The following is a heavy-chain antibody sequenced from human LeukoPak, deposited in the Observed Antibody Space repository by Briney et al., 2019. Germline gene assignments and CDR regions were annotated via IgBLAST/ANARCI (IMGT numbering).Heavy chain of an antibody. CDR1: GYTVTRYG. CDR2: ISAYNGNT. D-gene: IGHD4-17*01. CDR3: ARTDYGDYAINWFDP. J-gene: IGHJ5*02. V-gene: IGHV1-18*01. Sequence: ASVKVSCKASGYTVTRYGISWERQAPGQGLEWMGWISAYNGNTNYAQKLQGRVTMTTDTSTSTAYMELRSLRSDDTAVYYCARTDYGDYAINWFDPWGQGTLVTVSS.